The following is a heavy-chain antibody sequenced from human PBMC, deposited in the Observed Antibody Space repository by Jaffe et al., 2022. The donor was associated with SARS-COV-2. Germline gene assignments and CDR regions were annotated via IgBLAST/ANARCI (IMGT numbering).Heavy chain of an antibody. J-gene: IGHJ4*02. CDR1: GGSISGDY. CDR3: ARDQRGSSHFDY. D-gene: IGHD2-2*01. V-gene: IGHV4-59*01. CDR2: IHYSGGT. Sequence: QVQLQESGPRLVKPSETLSLTCAVSGGSISGDYWSWIRQPPGKKLEWIAYIHYSGGTHYNPSLKSRVTISVDTSKNQFSLKLSSVTAADTAIYYCARDQRGSSHFDYWGRGTLVTVSS.